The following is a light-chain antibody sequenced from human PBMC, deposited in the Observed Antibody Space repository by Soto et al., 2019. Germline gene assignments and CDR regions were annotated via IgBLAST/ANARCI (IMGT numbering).Light chain of an antibody. Sequence: IVMTQGPPTLSVSPGVRATLSCRASQSISSNLAWYQQKPGQAPRLLIYGASTRATGFPARFSGSGSGTEFTLTISSLQSEDFAVYYCQQYYDWPITFGQGTRPEI. V-gene: IGKV3-15*01. CDR1: QSISSN. CDR3: QQYYDWPIT. J-gene: IGKJ5*01. CDR2: GAS.